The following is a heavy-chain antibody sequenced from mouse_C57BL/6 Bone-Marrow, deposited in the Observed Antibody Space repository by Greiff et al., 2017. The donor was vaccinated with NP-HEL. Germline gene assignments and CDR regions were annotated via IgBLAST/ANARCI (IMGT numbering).Heavy chain of an antibody. V-gene: IGHV1-18*01. J-gene: IGHJ3*01. D-gene: IGHD1-1*01. Sequence: EVQLQQSGPELVKPGASVKIPCKASGYTFTDYNMDWVKQSHGKSLEWIGDINPNNGGTIYNQKFKGKATLTVDKSSSTAYMELRSLTSEDTAVYYCARDGTTVVGKFAYWGQGTLVTVSA. CDR1: GYTFTDYN. CDR2: INPNNGGT. CDR3: ARDGTTVVGKFAY.